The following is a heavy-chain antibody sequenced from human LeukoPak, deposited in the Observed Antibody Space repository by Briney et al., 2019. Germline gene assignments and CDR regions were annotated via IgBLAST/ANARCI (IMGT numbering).Heavy chain of an antibody. D-gene: IGHD6-13*01. CDR2: ISKSGDNT. J-gene: IGHJ4*02. CDR3: AESHSLSWVFDS. CDR1: GFTFSTYA. Sequence: GGSLRLSCAASGFTFSTYAMTWVRQAPWKGLEWVSAISKSGDNTYYADSVKGRFTISRDNSKDTLYLQLNSLRAEDTAVYYCAESHSLSWVFDSWAQGTLVTVSS. V-gene: IGHV3-23*01.